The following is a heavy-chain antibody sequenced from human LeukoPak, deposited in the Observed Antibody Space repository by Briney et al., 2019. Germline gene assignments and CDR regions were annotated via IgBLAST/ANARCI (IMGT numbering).Heavy chain of an antibody. J-gene: IGHJ3*02. D-gene: IGHD4-17*01. Sequence: SETLSLTCVVYGGSFSGYYWSWIRQPPGKGLEWIGEINHSGSTNYNPSLKSRVTISVDTSKNQFPLKLSSVTAADTAVYYCATTTVTTDAFDIWGQGTMVAVSS. CDR1: GGSFSGYY. CDR3: ATTTVTTDAFDI. CDR2: INHSGST. V-gene: IGHV4-34*01.